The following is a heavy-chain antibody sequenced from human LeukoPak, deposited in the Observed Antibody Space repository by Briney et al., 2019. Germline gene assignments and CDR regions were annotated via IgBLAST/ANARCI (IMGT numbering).Heavy chain of an antibody. D-gene: IGHD2-2*01. CDR3: ATPKTSYCSSTSCPRDDAFDI. J-gene: IGHJ3*02. CDR1: GYTFTSYY. CDR2: INPSGGST. V-gene: IGHV1-46*01. Sequence: ASVKVSCKASGYTFTSYYMHWVRQAPGQGLEWMGIINPSGGSTSYAQKFQGRVTMTRDTSTSTVYMELSSLRSEDTAVYYCATPKTSYCSSTSCPRDDAFDIWGQGTMVTVSS.